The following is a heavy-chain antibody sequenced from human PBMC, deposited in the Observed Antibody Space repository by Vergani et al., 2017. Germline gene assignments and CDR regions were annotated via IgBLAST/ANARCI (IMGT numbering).Heavy chain of an antibody. CDR2: IDWDDDK. CDR3: ARTNYYGSGSYYGYYVDY. J-gene: IGHJ4*02. D-gene: IGHD3-10*01. Sequence: QVTLTESGPALVKPTQTLTLTCTFSGFSLSTSGMRVSWIRQPPGKALEWLARIDWDDDKFYSTSLKTRLTISKDTSKNQVVLTMTNMDPVDTATYYCARTNYYGSGSYYGYYVDYWGQGTLVTVSS. CDR1: GFSLSTSGMR. V-gene: IGHV2-70*04.